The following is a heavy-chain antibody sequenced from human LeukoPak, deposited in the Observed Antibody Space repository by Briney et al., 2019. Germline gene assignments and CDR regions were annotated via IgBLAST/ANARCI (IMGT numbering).Heavy chain of an antibody. CDR2: IWYDGSNK. Sequence: GGSLRLSCAASGFTFSSYGMHWVRQAPGKGLEGVAVIWYDGSNKYYADSVKGRFTISRDNSKNTLYLQMNSLRAEDTAVHYCARGGIAAAGTYFDYWGQGTLVTVSS. D-gene: IGHD6-13*01. J-gene: IGHJ4*02. CDR3: ARGGIAAAGTYFDY. CDR1: GFTFSSYG. V-gene: IGHV3-33*01.